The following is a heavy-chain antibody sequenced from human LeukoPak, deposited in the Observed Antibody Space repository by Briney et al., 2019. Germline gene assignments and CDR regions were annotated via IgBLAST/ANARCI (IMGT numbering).Heavy chain of an antibody. D-gene: IGHD3-22*01. CDR1: GFTFSDFW. CDR2: IKSDGSST. CDR3: ASAYYSSGEPDH. J-gene: IGHJ4*02. V-gene: IGHV3-74*01. Sequence: PGGSLRLSCAASGFTFSDFWMNWVRQAPGKGLVWVSRIKSDGSSTSYADSVKGRFTISRDNAKNTLYLQMSSLRVEDTAVYFCASAYYSSGEPDHWGQGTLVTVSS.